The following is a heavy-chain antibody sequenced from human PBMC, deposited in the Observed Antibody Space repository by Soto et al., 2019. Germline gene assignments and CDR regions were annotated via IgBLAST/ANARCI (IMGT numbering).Heavy chain of an antibody. D-gene: IGHD1-26*01. V-gene: IGHV3-30*03. J-gene: IGHJ6*02. CDR1: GFTFSSYG. CDR3: TRWDEVYGMDV. CDR2: ISYDGSNK. Sequence: GGSLRLSCAASGFTFSSYGMHWVRQAPGKGLEWVAVISYDGSNKYYVDSVKGRFTISRDNSKNTLYLQMNSLRAEDAAVYYSTRWDEVYGMDVWGQGTTVTVSS.